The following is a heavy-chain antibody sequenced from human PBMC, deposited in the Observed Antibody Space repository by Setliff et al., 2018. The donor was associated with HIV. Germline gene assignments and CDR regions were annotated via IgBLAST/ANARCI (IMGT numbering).Heavy chain of an antibody. CDR2: VYSTGSI. CDR1: GGSMSRFY. V-gene: IGHV4-59*01. J-gene: IGHJ4*02. Sequence: SETLSLTCTVSGGSMSRFYWTWIRQPPGKGLEWIGFVYSTGSINSSPSFRGRLTISLDTSENQFSLHLTSVTAADTAVYYCARAEGDAYNSLPYFDSWGPGALVTVSS. CDR3: ARAEGDAYNSLPYFDS. D-gene: IGHD1-1*01.